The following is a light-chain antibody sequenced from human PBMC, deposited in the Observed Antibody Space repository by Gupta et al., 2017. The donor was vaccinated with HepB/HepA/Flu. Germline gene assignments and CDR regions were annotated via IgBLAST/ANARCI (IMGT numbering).Light chain of an antibody. J-gene: IGKJ4*01. CDR2: WSS. V-gene: IGKV4-1*01. Sequence: DIVMTQSPDSLAVSLGERATINCKSSQSVLYSSNNKNYLAWYQQKPGQPPKLLIYWSSTRESGLPDRFSGSGSGTDFTLTSSSLQAEDVAVYYCQQYYTTPLTFGGGTKVEIK. CDR3: QQYYTTPLT. CDR1: QSVLYSSNNKNY.